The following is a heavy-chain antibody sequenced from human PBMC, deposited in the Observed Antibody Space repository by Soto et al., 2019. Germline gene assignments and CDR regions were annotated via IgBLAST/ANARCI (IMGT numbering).Heavy chain of an antibody. CDR3: ARDGGVAVAVDASDI. CDR2: INWSGSST. Sequence: EVQLVESGGGVVRPGGSLRLSCAASGFTFEDHGMTWVRQVPGKGLEWVAQINWSGSSTSYADSVKGRFTISRDNAKNSLDLQRNSLRAEDTAWYFCARDGGVAVAVDASDIWGQGTMVTVSS. J-gene: IGHJ3*02. CDR1: GFTFEDHG. D-gene: IGHD6-19*01. V-gene: IGHV3-20*04.